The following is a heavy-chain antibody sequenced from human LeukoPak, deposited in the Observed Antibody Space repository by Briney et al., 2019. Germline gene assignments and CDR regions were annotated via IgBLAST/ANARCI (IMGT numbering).Heavy chain of an antibody. J-gene: IGHJ4*02. Sequence: ASVKVSCKASGYTFTSYGISWMRRAPGQRLEWMGWISAYNGITNYAQKLQGRVTMTTDTSTGTAYMELRSLRSDDTAVYYCARPYYYDSSGYYYFDYWGQGTLVTVSS. D-gene: IGHD3-22*01. V-gene: IGHV1-18*01. CDR2: ISAYNGIT. CDR1: GYTFTSYG. CDR3: ARPYYYDSSGYYYFDY.